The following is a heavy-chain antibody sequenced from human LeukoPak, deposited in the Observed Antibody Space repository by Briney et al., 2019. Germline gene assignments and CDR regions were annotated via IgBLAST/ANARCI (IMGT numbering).Heavy chain of an antibody. Sequence: GGSLRLSCAASGFTFSAYGMHWVRQAPAKGLEWVAVIWANGITEHYADSVKGRFTISRDNSKSTLYLQMNSLTAEDTAIYYCARDASLYADDYWGQGTLVTVSS. CDR3: ARDASLYADDY. CDR2: IWANGITE. CDR1: GFTFSAYG. J-gene: IGHJ4*02. D-gene: IGHD2-2*01. V-gene: IGHV3-33*01.